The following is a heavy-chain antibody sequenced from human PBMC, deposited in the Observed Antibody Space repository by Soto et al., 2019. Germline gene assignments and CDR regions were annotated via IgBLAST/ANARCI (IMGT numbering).Heavy chain of an antibody. CDR2: ISYSSSTV. J-gene: IGHJ4*02. CDR1: GFTFSDYY. V-gene: IGHV3-11*01. D-gene: IGHD4-4*01. CDR3: ARGRTTVVTGLGY. Sequence: QVQLVESGGGLVKPGGSLRLSCAASGFTFSDYYMSWVRQAPGKGLEWISYISYSSSTVYYADSVKGRFTISRDNAKNSLYLQMDSLRAEDTAVYYCARGRTTVVTGLGYWGQGTLVTVSS.